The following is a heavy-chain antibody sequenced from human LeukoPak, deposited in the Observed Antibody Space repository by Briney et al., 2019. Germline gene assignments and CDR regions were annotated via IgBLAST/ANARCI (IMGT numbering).Heavy chain of an antibody. CDR1: GFTLGDYG. V-gene: IGHV3-48*03. J-gene: IGHJ4*02. Sequence: GGSLRLSCTGSGFTLGDYGMSWVRQAPGKGLEWVSYISSSGSTIYYADSVRGRFTISRDNAKNSLYLQMNSLRAEDTAVYYCARRYCSSTSCTLDYWGQGTLVTVSS. CDR3: ARRYCSSTSCTLDY. CDR2: ISSSGSTI. D-gene: IGHD2-2*01.